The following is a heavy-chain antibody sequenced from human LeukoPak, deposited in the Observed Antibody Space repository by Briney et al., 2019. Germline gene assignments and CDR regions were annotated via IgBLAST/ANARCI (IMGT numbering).Heavy chain of an antibody. V-gene: IGHV3-7*01. J-gene: IGHJ4*02. Sequence: GGSRRLSGAASGFNFNSYWMNWVRQAPGKGLEWVASIKQDGSERHYVGSVRGRFTISRDNAKSSLYLQMNSMRAEDTAVYYCARSMATINSYWGQGILVTVSS. CDR2: IKQDGSER. CDR1: GFNFNSYW. CDR3: ARSMATINSY. D-gene: IGHD5-24*01.